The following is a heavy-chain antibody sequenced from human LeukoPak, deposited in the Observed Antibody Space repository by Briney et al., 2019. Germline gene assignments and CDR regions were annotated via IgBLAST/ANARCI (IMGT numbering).Heavy chain of an antibody. CDR3: ARVLIGHDSSSNYDY. CDR2: IRPSSGAT. J-gene: IGHJ4*02. D-gene: IGHD3-16*01. V-gene: IGHV1-2*02. CDR1: GYTFTAYY. Sequence: ASVKVSCKTSGYTFTAYYIHWVRQAPGHGLEWLGWIRPSSGATNYAPKFQGRLTISRDTSISTTYMDLSSLRSDDTAVYYCARVLIGHDSSSNYDYWGQGTLATVSS.